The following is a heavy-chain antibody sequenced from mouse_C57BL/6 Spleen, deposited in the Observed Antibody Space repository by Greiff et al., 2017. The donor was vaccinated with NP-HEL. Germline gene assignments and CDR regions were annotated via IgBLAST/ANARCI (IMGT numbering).Heavy chain of an antibody. Sequence: EVKLMESGGGLVKPGGSLKLSCAASGFTFSSYTMSWVRQTPEKRLEWVATISGGGGNTYYPDSVKGRFTISRDNAKNTLYLQMSSLRSEDTALYYCARHTIYYYGSSYLYYAMDYWGQGTSVTVSS. V-gene: IGHV5-9*01. J-gene: IGHJ4*01. D-gene: IGHD1-1*01. CDR1: GFTFSSYT. CDR2: ISGGGGNT. CDR3: ARHTIYYYGSSYLYYAMDY.